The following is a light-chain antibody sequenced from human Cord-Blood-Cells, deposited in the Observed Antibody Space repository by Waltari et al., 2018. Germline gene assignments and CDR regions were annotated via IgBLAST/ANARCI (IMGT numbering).Light chain of an antibody. CDR3: CSYAGSYTLV. V-gene: IGLV2-11*01. J-gene: IGLJ2*01. CDR1: SSDVGGYNY. CDR2: DVS. Sequence: QSALTQPRSVSGSPGQSVTISCTGTSSDVGGYNYVSWYQQHPGKAPKLVRYDVSKRPAGVPDRFSGSKSGNTASRNISGLQAEDEADYYCCSYAGSYTLVFGGGTKLTVL.